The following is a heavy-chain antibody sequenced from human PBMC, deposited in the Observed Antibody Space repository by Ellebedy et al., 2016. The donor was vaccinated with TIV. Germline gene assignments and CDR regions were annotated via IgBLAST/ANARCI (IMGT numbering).Heavy chain of an antibody. CDR1: GYTFTTYA. CDR3: ARGYYDSTSGGFDP. V-gene: IGHV1-3*01. J-gene: IGHJ5*02. Sequence: AASVKVSCKASGYTFTTYAMHWVRQAPGQRLEWMGWINAVNGNTEYSQKFQGTVTITRDTSASTAYMQLSSLRSEDTAVYYCARGYYDSTSGGFDPWGQGTLVTVSS. D-gene: IGHD3-22*01. CDR2: INAVNGNT.